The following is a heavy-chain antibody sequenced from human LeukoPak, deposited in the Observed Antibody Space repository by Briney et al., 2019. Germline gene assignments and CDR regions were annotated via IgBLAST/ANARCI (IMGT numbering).Heavy chain of an antibody. J-gene: IGHJ4*02. CDR2: INLNNGRI. D-gene: IGHD2-21*02. CDR3: ARMVEGIVVVTAPGDY. V-gene: IGHV1-2*02. Sequence: ASVKVSCKASGYTFTGYYMHWVRQAPGQGLEWMGGINLNNGRINYAQKFQGRVTMTRDTSISTAYMELSRLRSDDTAVYYCARMVEGIVVVTAPGDYWGQGTLVTVSS. CDR1: GYTFTGYY.